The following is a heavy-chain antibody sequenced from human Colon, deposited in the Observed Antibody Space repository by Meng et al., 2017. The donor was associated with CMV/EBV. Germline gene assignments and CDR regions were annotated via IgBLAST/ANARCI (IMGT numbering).Heavy chain of an antibody. CDR3: ARTIRASRAGWFDP. CDR2: INHRADT. V-gene: IGHV4-34*01. CDR1: NVSLTGYY. D-gene: IGHD4/OR15-4a*01. J-gene: IGHJ5*02. Sequence: TVYNVSLTGYYWSWIRQPPGKGLEWIGEINHRADTNYNPSLKSRVTMSVDTSKNHFSLSLTSVTAADTAVYYCARTIRASRAGWFDPWGQGTLVTVSS.